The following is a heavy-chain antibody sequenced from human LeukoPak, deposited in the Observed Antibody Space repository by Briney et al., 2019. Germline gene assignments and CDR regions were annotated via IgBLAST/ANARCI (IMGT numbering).Heavy chain of an antibody. Sequence: SETLSLTCTVSGGSISSSSYYWGWIRQPPGKGLEWIGSIYYSGSTYYNPSLKRRVTISVDASKNQFSLKLSSVTAADTAVYYCARGGKSYYYDSSGYYFADYWGQGTLVTVSS. CDR1: GGSISSSSYY. CDR2: IYYSGST. D-gene: IGHD3-22*01. CDR3: ARGGKSYYYDSSGYYFADY. J-gene: IGHJ4*02. V-gene: IGHV4-39*07.